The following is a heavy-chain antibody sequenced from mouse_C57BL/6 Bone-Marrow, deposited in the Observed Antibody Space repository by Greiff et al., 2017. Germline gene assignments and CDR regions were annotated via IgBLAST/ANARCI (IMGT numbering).Heavy chain of an antibody. D-gene: IGHD2-5*01. CDR1: GFNIKDDY. CDR3: TTAADSNPL. Sequence: VQLKESGAELVRPGASVKLSCTASGFNIKDDYMHWVKQRPEQGLEWIGWIDPENGDTEYASKFQGKATITADTSSNTAYLQLSSLTSEDTAVYYCTTAADSNPLRGQGTLVTVSA. CDR2: IDPENGDT. J-gene: IGHJ3*01. V-gene: IGHV14-4*01.